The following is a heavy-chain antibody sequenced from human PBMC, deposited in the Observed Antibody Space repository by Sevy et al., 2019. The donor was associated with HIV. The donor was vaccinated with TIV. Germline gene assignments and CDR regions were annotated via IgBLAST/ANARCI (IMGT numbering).Heavy chain of an antibody. V-gene: IGHV1-18*01. CDR2: ISAYNGNT. CDR3: ARDGDGDSSGYYYVGYYYGMDV. CDR1: GYTFTSYG. Sequence: ASVKVSCKASGYTFTSYGISWVRQAPGQGLEWMGWISAYNGNTNYAQKLQGRVTMTTDTSTSTAYMELVSLRSDDTAVYYCARDGDGDSSGYYYVGYYYGMDVWGQGTTVTVSS. D-gene: IGHD3-22*01. J-gene: IGHJ6*02.